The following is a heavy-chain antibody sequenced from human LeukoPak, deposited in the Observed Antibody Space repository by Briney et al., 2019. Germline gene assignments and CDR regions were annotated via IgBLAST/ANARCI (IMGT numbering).Heavy chain of an antibody. CDR2: INHSGST. D-gene: IGHD3-10*01. CDR3: AGKDYYGSGSYFY. J-gene: IGHJ4*02. Sequence: SETLSLTCAVYGESFSVYYWSWIRQPPGKGLEWIGEINHSGSTNYNPSLKSRVTISVDKSKNQFSLNLRSVTAADTAVYYCAGKDYYGSGSYFYWGQGTLVTVSS. CDR1: GESFSVYY. V-gene: IGHV4-34*01.